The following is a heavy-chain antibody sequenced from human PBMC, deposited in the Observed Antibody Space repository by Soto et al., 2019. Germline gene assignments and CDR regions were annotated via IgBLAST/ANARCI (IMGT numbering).Heavy chain of an antibody. D-gene: IGHD3-3*01. CDR3: AKDRVERFLEWLLTR. Sequence: QLVESGGGVVPPGRSLRLSCAASGFTFSSYGMHWVLPAPGKGLVWVAVISYDGSNKYYADSVKGRFTISRDNSKNTLYLQMNSLRAEDTAVYYCAKDRVERFLEWLLTRWGQGTLVTVSS. CDR2: ISYDGSNK. V-gene: IGHV3-30*18. CDR1: GFTFSSYG. J-gene: IGHJ4*02.